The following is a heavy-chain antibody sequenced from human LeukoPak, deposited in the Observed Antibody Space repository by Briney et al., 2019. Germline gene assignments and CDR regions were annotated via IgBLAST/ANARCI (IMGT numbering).Heavy chain of an antibody. CDR1: GCSISSYY. Sequence: SETLSLTCTVSGCSISSYYWSWIPQPPGKGLEWIGYIYYSENTKYNPSLKSRVTISVDTSKNQSSLKLSAVTAADTAVYYCASLRERSYYARGFDYWGQGTLVTVSS. J-gene: IGHJ4*02. CDR3: ASLRERSYYARGFDY. D-gene: IGHD1-26*01. V-gene: IGHV4-59*08. CDR2: IYYSENT.